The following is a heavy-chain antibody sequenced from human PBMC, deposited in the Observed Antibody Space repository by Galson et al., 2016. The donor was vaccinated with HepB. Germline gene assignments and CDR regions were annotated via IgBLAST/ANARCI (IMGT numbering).Heavy chain of an antibody. CDR2: LYASGKT. V-gene: IGHV3-53*01. J-gene: IGHJ4*02. CDR1: GFIVSSNY. Sequence: SLRLSCAASGFIVSSNYMNWVRQAPGNGLEWVSVLYASGKTYYADSVEGRFTISRDNSKNILFLQMNSLRAEDTAVYYCTRGWIREYSSGNGGGNGGDHWGQGTLVTVSS. D-gene: IGHD2-21*01. CDR3: TRGWIREYSSGNGGGNGGDH.